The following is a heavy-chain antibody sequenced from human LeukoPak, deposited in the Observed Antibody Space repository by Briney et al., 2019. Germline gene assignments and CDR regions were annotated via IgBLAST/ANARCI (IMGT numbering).Heavy chain of an antibody. J-gene: IGHJ4*02. V-gene: IGHV1-69*05. D-gene: IGHD2-15*01. CDR3: ARATQGTLARRSLFDY. Sequence: SSVKVSCKASGGTFSSYAISWVRQAPGQGLEWMGRIIPIFGTANYAQKFQGRVTITTDESTSTAYMELSSLRSEDTAVYYCARATQGTLARRSLFDYWGQGTLVTVSS. CDR1: GGTFSSYA. CDR2: IIPIFGTA.